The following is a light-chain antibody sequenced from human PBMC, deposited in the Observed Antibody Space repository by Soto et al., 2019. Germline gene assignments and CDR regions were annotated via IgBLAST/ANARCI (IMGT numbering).Light chain of an antibody. CDR3: SSYTTDSTYV. Sequence: VLAQPASLSWSPGQAITISCTRTSSDVGGYNYVSWYQEHPGKAPKLMIYDVSNRPSGVSNRFSGSKSGNTASLTISGLQAEDEADYYCSSYTTDSTYVFGTGTKVTVL. J-gene: IGLJ1*01. V-gene: IGLV2-14*01. CDR2: DVS. CDR1: SSDVGGYNY.